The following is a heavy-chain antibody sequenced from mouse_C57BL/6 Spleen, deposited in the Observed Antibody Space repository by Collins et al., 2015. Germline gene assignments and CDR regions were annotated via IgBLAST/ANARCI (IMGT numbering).Heavy chain of an antibody. J-gene: IGHJ4*01. D-gene: IGHD2-2*01. CDR2: IDPEDGDT. CDR3: TNDPPIYYGYDGYAMDY. V-gene: IGHV14-1*01. Sequence: EVQLQQSGAELVRPGASVKLSCTASGFNIKDYYMHWVKQRPEQGLEWIGRIDPEDGDTEYAPKFQGKATMTADTSSNTAYLQLSSLTSEDTAVYYCTNDPPIYYGYDGYAMDYWGQGTSVTVSS. CDR1: GFNIKDYY.